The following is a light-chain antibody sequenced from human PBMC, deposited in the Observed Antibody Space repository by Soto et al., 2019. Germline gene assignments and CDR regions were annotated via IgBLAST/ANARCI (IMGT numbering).Light chain of an antibody. J-gene: IGKJ4*01. CDR3: QQRITWPLT. CDR1: QRVSSY. CDR2: DAS. V-gene: IGKV3-11*01. Sequence: PGERATLSCRASQRVSSYLAWYQQKPGQAPRLLIHDASNRATGIPARFSGSGSGTDFTLTISSLEPEDFAVYFCQQRITWPLTFGGGTKVEMK.